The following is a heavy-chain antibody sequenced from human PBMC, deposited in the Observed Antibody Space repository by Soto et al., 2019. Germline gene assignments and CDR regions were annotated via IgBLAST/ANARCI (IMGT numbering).Heavy chain of an antibody. J-gene: IGHJ1*01. Sequence: GGSLRLSCAASGFTFSSYAMSWVRQAPGKGLEWVSAISGSGGSTYYADSVKGRFTISRDNSKNTLYLQMNSLRAEDTAVYYCAKSGYCSGGSCYGRVTRAEYFQHWGQGTLVTVSS. CDR1: GFTFSSYA. D-gene: IGHD2-15*01. CDR3: AKSGYCSGGSCYGRVTRAEYFQH. V-gene: IGHV3-23*01. CDR2: ISGSGGST.